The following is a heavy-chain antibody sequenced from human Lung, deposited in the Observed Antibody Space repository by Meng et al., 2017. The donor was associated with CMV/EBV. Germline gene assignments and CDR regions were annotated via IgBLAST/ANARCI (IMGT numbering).Heavy chain of an antibody. CDR1: GYTFTDYW. Sequence: KVSXQGSGYTFTDYWIGWVRQRPGKGLEWMGIIYPGDSDTRYRPSLQGQVTISADKSINTAYLQWSSLKASDTAIYYCARALGYCYNSTCRNLELRYGLDVWGQGNXVNGSS. D-gene: IGHD2/OR15-2a*01. J-gene: IGHJ6*02. CDR2: IYPGDSDT. CDR3: ARALGYCYNSTCRNLELRYGLDV. V-gene: IGHV5-51*01.